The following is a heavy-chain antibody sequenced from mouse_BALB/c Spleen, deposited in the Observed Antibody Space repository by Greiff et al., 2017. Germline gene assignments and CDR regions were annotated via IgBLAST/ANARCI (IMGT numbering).Heavy chain of an antibody. D-gene: IGHD2-1*01. V-gene: IGHV1-7*01. Sequence: VKLMESGAELAKPGASVKMSCKASGYTFTSYWMHWVKQRPGQGLEWIGYINPSTGYTEYNQKFKDKATLTADKSSSTAYMQLSSLTSEDSAVYYCARSPYGNYAYWGQGTLVTVSA. J-gene: IGHJ3*01. CDR3: ARSPYGNYAY. CDR1: GYTFTSYW. CDR2: INPSTGYT.